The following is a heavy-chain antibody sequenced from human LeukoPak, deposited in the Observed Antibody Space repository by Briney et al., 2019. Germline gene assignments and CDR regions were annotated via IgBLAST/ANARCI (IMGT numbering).Heavy chain of an antibody. D-gene: IGHD6-13*01. J-gene: IGHJ4*02. Sequence: GGSLRLSCAASGFTFSSYAMHWVRQAPGKGLEWVAVISYDGSNKYYADSVKGRFTISRDNSKNTLYLQMNSLRAEDTAVYYCAKVAAAAGTWPYWGQGTLVTVSS. CDR3: AKVAAAAGTWPY. CDR1: GFTFSSYA. V-gene: IGHV3-30-3*01. CDR2: ISYDGSNK.